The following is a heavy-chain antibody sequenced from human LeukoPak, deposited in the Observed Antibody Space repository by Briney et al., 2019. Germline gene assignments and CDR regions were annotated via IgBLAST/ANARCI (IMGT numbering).Heavy chain of an antibody. Sequence: PSETLSLTCTVSGGSISSYYWSWVRQPPGKGLEGIGYIYYSGGTNYNPSLKSRVTISVDTSKNQFSLKLSSVTAADTAVYYCASLNYYDSSGYLINDAFDIWGQGTMVTVSS. J-gene: IGHJ3*02. CDR1: GGSISSYY. D-gene: IGHD3-22*01. CDR3: ASLNYYDSSGYLINDAFDI. V-gene: IGHV4-59*08. CDR2: IYYSGGT.